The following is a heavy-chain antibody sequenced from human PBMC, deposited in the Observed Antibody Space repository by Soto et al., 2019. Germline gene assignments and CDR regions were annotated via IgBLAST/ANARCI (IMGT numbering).Heavy chain of an antibody. CDR3: VRGPSDHKLRLVEWPYGHY. V-gene: IGHV3-53*01. CDR2: IYSGHTT. CDR1: GFIVSSNQ. Sequence: EVQLVESGGGLIQPGGSLRLSCVASGFIVSSNQMSWVRQAPGKGLEWVSVIYSGHTTYYADSVEGRFTISRDDSKNTLYLQLNSLRVEDTAVYYCVRGPSDHKLRLVEWPYGHYWGQGALVTVSS. J-gene: IGHJ4*02. D-gene: IGHD3-3*01.